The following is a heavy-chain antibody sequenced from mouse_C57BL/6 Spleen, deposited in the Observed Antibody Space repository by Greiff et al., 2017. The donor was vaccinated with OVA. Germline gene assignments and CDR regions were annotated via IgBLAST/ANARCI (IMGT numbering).Heavy chain of an antibody. CDR1: GYTFTSYW. CDR2: IDPSDSYT. V-gene: IGHV1-69*01. Sequence: VQLQQPGAELVMPGASVKLSCKASGYTFTSYWMHWVKQRPGQGLEWIGEIDPSDSYTNYNQKFKGKSTLTVDKSSSTAYMQLSSLTSEDAAVDYCARFAYYSKGAWGDYWGQGTSVTVSS. J-gene: IGHJ4*01. D-gene: IGHD2-5*01. CDR3: ARFAYYSKGAWGDY.